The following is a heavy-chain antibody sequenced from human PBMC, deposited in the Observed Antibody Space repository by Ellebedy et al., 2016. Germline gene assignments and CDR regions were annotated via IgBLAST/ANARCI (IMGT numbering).Heavy chain of an antibody. V-gene: IGHV3-48*01. Sequence: GESLKISXAASGFTFSSYSMNWVRQAPGKGLEWVSYISSSSSTIYYADSVKGRFTISRDNSKNTLYLQMNSLRAEDTAEYYCASDYDFWSGNWFNPWGQGTLVTVSS. D-gene: IGHD3-3*01. CDR1: GFTFSSYS. CDR2: ISSSSSTI. J-gene: IGHJ5*02. CDR3: ASDYDFWSGNWFNP.